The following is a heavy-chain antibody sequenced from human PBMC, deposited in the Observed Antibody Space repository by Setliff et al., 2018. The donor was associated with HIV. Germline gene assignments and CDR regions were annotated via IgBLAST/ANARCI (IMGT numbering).Heavy chain of an antibody. V-gene: IGHV1-8*02. CDR1: GYTFTSHD. CDR3: ARGRGSSAWFDP. Sequence: ASVKVSCKTSGYTFTSHDIDWVRQAPGQGLEWMGWMNPKSGNTGYARKFQGRVTMTRDTSIDTAYMELTSLTSEDTAVYYCARGRGSSAWFDPWVPETLLVTVSS. CDR2: MNPKSGNT. D-gene: IGHD3-10*01. J-gene: IGHJ5*02.